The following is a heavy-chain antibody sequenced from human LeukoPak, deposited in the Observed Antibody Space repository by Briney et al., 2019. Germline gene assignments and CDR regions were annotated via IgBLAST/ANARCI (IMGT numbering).Heavy chain of an antibody. J-gene: IGHJ4*02. CDR2: INPNSGGT. Sequence: RASVKVSCKASAYTFTGYYMHWVRQAPGQGLEWMGWINPNSGGTNYAQKFQGRVTMTRDTSISTAYMELSSLRSEDTAVYYCARDRKDCSSTSCYYFDYWGQGTLVTVSS. CDR1: AYTFTGYY. V-gene: IGHV1-2*02. CDR3: ARDRKDCSSTSCYYFDY. D-gene: IGHD2-2*01.